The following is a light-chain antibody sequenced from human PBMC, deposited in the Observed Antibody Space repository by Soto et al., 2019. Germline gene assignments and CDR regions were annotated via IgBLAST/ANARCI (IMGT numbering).Light chain of an antibody. CDR3: QQYEDFPPVT. CDR2: GTS. CDR1: QTVRSK. V-gene: IGKV3-15*01. Sequence: EVVMTQSPATLSVSPGERATLSCRASQTVRSKIAWIQQKPGQAPRLLIYGTSTRATGVPARFSGSGSGTEFTLTIRSLQSEDFALYYCQQYEDFPPVTFGGGTKVEIK. J-gene: IGKJ4*01.